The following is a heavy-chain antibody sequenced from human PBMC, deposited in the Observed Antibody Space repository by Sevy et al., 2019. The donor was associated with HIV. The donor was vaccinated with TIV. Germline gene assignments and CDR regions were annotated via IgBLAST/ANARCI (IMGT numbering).Heavy chain of an antibody. Sequence: SETLSLTCTVSGGSISSYYWSWIRQPPGKGLEWIGYIYYSGSTNYNPSLKSRVTISVDTSKNQFSLKLSPVTAADTAVYYCARAGDSSGYYLDAFDIWGQGTMVTVSS. CDR1: GGSISSYY. D-gene: IGHD3-22*01. CDR3: ARAGDSSGYYLDAFDI. V-gene: IGHV4-59*01. J-gene: IGHJ3*02. CDR2: IYYSGST.